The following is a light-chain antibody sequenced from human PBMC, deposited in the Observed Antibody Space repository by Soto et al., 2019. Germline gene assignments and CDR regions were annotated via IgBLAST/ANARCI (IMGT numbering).Light chain of an antibody. V-gene: IGLV6-57*04. CDR1: SGSIARYY. J-gene: IGLJ2*01. Sequence: NFMLTQPHSVSESPGKTVTISCTRSSGSIARYYVQWYQQRPGSAPTTLIYEDNQRPSGVPDRFSGSIDSSPNSASLTISELKTDDEAYYSYQSYDSSNPVVFGGGTKVTVL. CDR3: QSYDSSNPVV. CDR2: EDN.